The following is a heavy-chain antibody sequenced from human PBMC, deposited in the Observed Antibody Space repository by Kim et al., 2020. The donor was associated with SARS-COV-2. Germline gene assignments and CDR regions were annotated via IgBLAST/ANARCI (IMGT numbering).Heavy chain of an antibody. CDR2: INHSGST. CDR3: ARGQRRGKTHIVVVTAIPTDAFDI. CDR1: GGSFSGYY. D-gene: IGHD2-21*02. J-gene: IGHJ3*02. Sequence: SETLSLTCAVYGGSFSGYYWSWIRQPPGKGLEWIGEINHSGSTNYNPSLKSRVTISVDTSKNQFSLKLSSVTAADTAVYYCARGQRRGKTHIVVVTAIPTDAFDIWGQGTMVTVSS. V-gene: IGHV4-34*01.